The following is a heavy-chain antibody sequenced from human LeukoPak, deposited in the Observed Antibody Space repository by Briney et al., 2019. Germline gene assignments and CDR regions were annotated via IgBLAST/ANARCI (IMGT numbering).Heavy chain of an antibody. CDR1: GFTFSSYG. Sequence: GGSLRLSCAASGFTFSSYGMSWVRQAPGKGLEWVSAISGSCGSTYYADSVKGRFTISRDNSKNTLYLQMNSLRAEDTAVYYCAKRISHYYDSSGYYYDALEYWGQGTLVTVSS. J-gene: IGHJ4*02. CDR3: AKRISHYYDSSGYYYDALEY. V-gene: IGHV3-23*01. D-gene: IGHD3-22*01. CDR2: ISGSCGST.